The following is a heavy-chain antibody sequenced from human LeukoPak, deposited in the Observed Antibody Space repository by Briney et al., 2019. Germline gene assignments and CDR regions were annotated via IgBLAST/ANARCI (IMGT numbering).Heavy chain of an antibody. CDR2: IYYSGST. V-gene: IGHV4-59*01. CDR3: AMVRGRWEDAFDI. Sequence: SETLSLTCTVSGGSISSYYWSWIRRPPGKGLEWIGYIYYSGSTNYNPSLKSRVTISVDTSKNQFSLKLSSVTAADTAVYYCAMVRGRWEDAFDIWGQGTMVTVSS. J-gene: IGHJ3*02. D-gene: IGHD3-10*01. CDR1: GGSISSYY.